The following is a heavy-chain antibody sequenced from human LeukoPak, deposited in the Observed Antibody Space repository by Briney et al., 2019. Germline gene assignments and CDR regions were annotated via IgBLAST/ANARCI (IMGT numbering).Heavy chain of an antibody. V-gene: IGHV4-39*07. J-gene: IGHJ4*02. CDR3: ARVSLVRGAPDYYFDY. D-gene: IGHD3-10*01. CDR2: IYYSGST. CDR1: GGSISSSSYY. Sequence: SETLSLTCTVSGGSISSSSYYWGWIRQPPGKGLEWIGSIYYSGSTYYNPSLKGRVTMSVDTSKNQFSLKLSSVTAADTAVYYCARVSLVRGAPDYYFDYWGQGTLVTVSS.